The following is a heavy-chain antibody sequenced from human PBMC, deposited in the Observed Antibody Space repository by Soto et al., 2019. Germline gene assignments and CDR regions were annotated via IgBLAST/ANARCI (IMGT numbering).Heavy chain of an antibody. CDR3: ARGLTPSVVVTANRPFDY. J-gene: IGHJ4*02. CDR1: GGSFNNYF. CDR2: INHSGSS. Sequence: SETLSLTCAVNGGSFNNYFWTWIRQSPGTVLEWIGEINHSGSSNYSPSLKSRVTMPVDTSKNQFSLKLTSVTAADTAVYYCARGLTPSVVVTANRPFDYWGQGTQVTVSS. V-gene: IGHV4-34*01. D-gene: IGHD2-21*02.